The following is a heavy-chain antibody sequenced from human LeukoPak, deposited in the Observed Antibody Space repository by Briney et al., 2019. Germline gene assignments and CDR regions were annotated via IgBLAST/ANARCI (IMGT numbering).Heavy chain of an antibody. J-gene: IGHJ3*02. Sequence: GGSVRLFCAASGFLFCSYSVIWVRQATGRGLEWVLSISSSSSDIYNAYSVQGRFTISRDNAKNSLYLQMNSLRAEDTAVYYCAREFDSGYYFDAFDIWGQGTMVTVSS. V-gene: IGHV3-21*01. D-gene: IGHD5-12*01. CDR2: ISSSSSDI. CDR1: GFLFCSYS. CDR3: AREFDSGYYFDAFDI.